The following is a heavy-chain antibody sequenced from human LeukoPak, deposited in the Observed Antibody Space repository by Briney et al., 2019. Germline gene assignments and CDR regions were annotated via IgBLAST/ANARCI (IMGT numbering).Heavy chain of an antibody. D-gene: IGHD3-3*01. V-gene: IGHV1-18*01. CDR2: ISAYNSNT. CDR1: GYTFTSYG. CDR3: VRDQDYDFWSGYGWFDP. J-gene: IGHJ5*02. Sequence: ASVKVSCKASGYTFTSYGISWVRQAPGQGLEWMGWISAYNSNTNYAQKLQGRVTMTTDTSTSTAYMELRSLRSDDTAVYYCVRDQDYDFWSGYGWFDPWGQGTLVTVSS.